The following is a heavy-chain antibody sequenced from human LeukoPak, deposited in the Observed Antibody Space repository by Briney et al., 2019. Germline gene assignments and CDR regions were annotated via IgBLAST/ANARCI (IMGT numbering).Heavy chain of an antibody. CDR3: AKSAYYDSSGFYREYYFDY. V-gene: IGHV3-33*06. CDR1: GFTFSSYG. J-gene: IGHJ4*02. Sequence: PPGGSLRLSCAASGFTFSSYGMHWVRQAPGKGLEWVAVIWYDGSNKYYADSVKGRFTISRDNSKNTLHLQMNSLRAEDTAVYYCAKSAYYDSSGFYREYYFDYWGQGTLVTVSS. CDR2: IWYDGSNK. D-gene: IGHD3-22*01.